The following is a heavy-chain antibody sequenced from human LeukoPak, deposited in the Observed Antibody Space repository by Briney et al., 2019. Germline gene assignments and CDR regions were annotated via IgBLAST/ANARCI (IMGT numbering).Heavy chain of an antibody. CDR1: GGSISSSS. CDR2: ISSSSSYI. V-gene: IGHV3-21*01. J-gene: IGHJ5*02. CDR3: ARAATQYSSSPNWFDP. Sequence: PSETLSLTCTVSGGSISSSSYYWGWIRQPPGKGLEWVSSISSSSSYIYYADSVKGRFTISRDNAKNSLYLQMNSLRAEDTAVYYCARAATQYSSSPNWFDPWGQGTLVTVSS. D-gene: IGHD6-13*01.